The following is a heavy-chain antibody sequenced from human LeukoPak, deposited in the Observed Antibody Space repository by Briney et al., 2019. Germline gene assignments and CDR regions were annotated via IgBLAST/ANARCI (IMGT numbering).Heavy chain of an antibody. V-gene: IGHV3-53*01. CDR2: IYSGGST. D-gene: IGHD3-22*01. J-gene: IGHJ4*02. CDR3: ASNYYDSSGYYYRY. CDR1: GFPVSSNY. Sequence: GGSLRLSCAASGFPVSSNYMSWVRQAPGKGLEWVSVIYSGGSTYYADSVKGRFTISRDNSKNTLYLQMNSLRAEDTAVYYCASNYYDSSGYYYRYWGQGTLVTVSS.